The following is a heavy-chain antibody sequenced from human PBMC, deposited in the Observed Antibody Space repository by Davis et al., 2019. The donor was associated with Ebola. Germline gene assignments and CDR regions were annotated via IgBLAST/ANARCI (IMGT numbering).Heavy chain of an antibody. J-gene: IGHJ4*02. CDR2: INQSGRP. V-gene: IGHV4-34*01. CDR3: ASRPGYCSGGSCYSGDY. CDR1: GGSFSGYY. Sequence: SETLSLTCAVYGGSFSGYYWSWIRQPPGKGLEWIGEINQSGRPNYSPSLKSRVTISVDTSKNQFSLKLSSVTAADTAVYYCASRPGYCSGGSCYSGDYWGQGTLVTVSS. D-gene: IGHD2-15*01.